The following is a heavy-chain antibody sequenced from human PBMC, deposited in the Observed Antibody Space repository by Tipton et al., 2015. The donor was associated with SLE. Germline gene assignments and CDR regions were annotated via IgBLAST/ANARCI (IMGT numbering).Heavy chain of an antibody. J-gene: IGHJ6*02. CDR1: GGSISSGGYS. CDR2: IYHSGST. Sequence: TLSLTCAVSGGSISSGGYSWSWIRQPPGKGLEWIGYIYHSGSTYYNPSLKSRVTISVDTSKNQFSLKLSSVTAADTAVYYCAREASYPFGMDVWGQGTTVAVSS. V-gene: IGHV4-30-2*01. CDR3: AREASYPFGMDV. D-gene: IGHD1-26*01.